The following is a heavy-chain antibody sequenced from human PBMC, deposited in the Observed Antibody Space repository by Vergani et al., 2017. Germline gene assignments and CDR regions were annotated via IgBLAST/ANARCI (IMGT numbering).Heavy chain of an antibody. Sequence: QVQLVQSGAEVKKPGASVKVSCKASGYTFTSYAMHWVRQAPGQRLEWMGWINAYNGNTNYAQKLQGRVTMTTDTSTSTAYMELRSLRSDDTAVYYCARHYDSTQEAFDIWGQGTMVTVSS. J-gene: IGHJ3*02. CDR1: GYTFTSYA. V-gene: IGHV1-3*01. CDR3: ARHYDSTQEAFDI. CDR2: INAYNGNT. D-gene: IGHD3-22*01.